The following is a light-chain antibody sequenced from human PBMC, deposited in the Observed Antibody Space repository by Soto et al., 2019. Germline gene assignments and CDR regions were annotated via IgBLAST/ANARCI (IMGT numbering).Light chain of an antibody. CDR2: DAS. CDR3: QQYHNWPLT. CDR1: QSVSGH. Sequence: DILRTQSPATLSVSPAARATLPWRASQSVSGHLDWYQQKPGQAPRLLIYDASTRATGIPARFSGSGSGAEFTLTISSLQSEDFAVYYCQQYHNWPLTFGGGTKVDIK. V-gene: IGKV3-15*01. J-gene: IGKJ4*01.